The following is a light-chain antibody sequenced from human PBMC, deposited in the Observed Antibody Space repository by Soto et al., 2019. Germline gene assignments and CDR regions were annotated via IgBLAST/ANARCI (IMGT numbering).Light chain of an antibody. CDR2: GAS. V-gene: IGKV3-20*01. CDR1: QSVNNKY. J-gene: IGKJ4*01. CDR3: QQIERYPST. Sequence: IVLTQSPGTLSLSPGERATLSCRASQSVNNKYLAWYQHKRGQAPRLLIYGASSRATGIPDRFSGSGSGTDFTLTISSLQPEDFATYYCQQIERYPSTFGGGTKVDIK.